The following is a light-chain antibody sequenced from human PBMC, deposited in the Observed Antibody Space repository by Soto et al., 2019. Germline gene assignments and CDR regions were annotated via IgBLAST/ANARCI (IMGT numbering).Light chain of an antibody. J-gene: IGLJ1*01. CDR3: QSYDSALSALYV. V-gene: IGLV1-40*01. CDR1: SSNIGAGYD. Sequence: QSVLTQPPSVSGAPGQRVTISCTGSSSNIGAGYDVHWYQQLPGTAPKLLIYGNSNRPSGVPDRFSGSNSGTSASLAITGLQAEDEADYYCQSYDSALSALYVFGTGTKVTV. CDR2: GNS.